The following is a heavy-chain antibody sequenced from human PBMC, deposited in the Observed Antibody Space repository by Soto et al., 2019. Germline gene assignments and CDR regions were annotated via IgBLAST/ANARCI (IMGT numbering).Heavy chain of an antibody. CDR2: INHSGST. Sequence: QVLLQQWGAGLLKPSETLSLTCAVYGGSFSDYYWSWIRQPPGKGLAWIGEINHSGSTNYIPSLKSQFTISVETSKNHFSLKLSSVTAADTAVYYRARGDILTGSRNWFDPWGQGILVAVSS. D-gene: IGHD3-9*01. J-gene: IGHJ5*02. CDR1: GGSFSDYY. V-gene: IGHV4-34*01. CDR3: ARGDILTGSRNWFDP.